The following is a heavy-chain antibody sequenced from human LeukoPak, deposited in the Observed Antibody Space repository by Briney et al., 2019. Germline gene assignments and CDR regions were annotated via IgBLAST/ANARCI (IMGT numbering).Heavy chain of an antibody. CDR1: SGSTNSFY. D-gene: IGHD3-10*01. CDR2: IYYSGTT. V-gene: IGHV4-59*01. CDR3: ARLARLSLIRGVTGYHSLDV. J-gene: IGHJ6*04. Sequence: SETLSLTCTVSSGSTNSFYWSCIRQPPGGGREWIGYIYYSGTTNYNPSLKSRVTISIDTSKNQFSLKLSSLTAADTAVYYCARLARLSLIRGVTGYHSLDVWGKGTKVTVSS.